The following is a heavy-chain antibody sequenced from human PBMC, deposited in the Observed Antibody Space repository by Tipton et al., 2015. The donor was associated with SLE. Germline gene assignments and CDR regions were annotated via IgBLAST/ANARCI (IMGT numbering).Heavy chain of an antibody. D-gene: IGHD1-26*01. CDR2: SISHSGST. CDR1: GYTFTSYG. V-gene: IGHV1-18*01. Sequence: QLVQSGAEVKKPGASVKVSCKASGYTFTSYGISWVRQAPGQGLEWIGESISHSGSTNYNPSLESRVTISVDVSKNQYSLKLTSVTTADTAVYYCARVPSGQGAYHFDSWGQGTLVIVS. CDR3: ARVPSGQGAYHFDS. J-gene: IGHJ4*02.